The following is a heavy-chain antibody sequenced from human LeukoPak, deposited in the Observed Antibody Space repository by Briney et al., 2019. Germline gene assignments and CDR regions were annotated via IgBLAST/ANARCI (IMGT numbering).Heavy chain of an antibody. CDR2: ISWNSGSI. CDR1: GFTFSDYY. V-gene: IGHV3-9*01. CDR3: AKDFYYDSSGYLFDY. Sequence: GGSLRLSCAASGFTFSDYYMNWIRQAPGKGLEWVSGISWNSGSIGYADSVKGRFTISRDNAKNSLYLQMNSLRAEDTALYYCAKDFYYDSSGYLFDYWGQGTLVTVSS. D-gene: IGHD3-22*01. J-gene: IGHJ4*02.